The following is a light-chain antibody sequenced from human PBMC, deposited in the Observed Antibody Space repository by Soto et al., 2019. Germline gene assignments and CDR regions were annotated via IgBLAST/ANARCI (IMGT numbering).Light chain of an antibody. Sequence: SYELTQPPSVSVSPGQTASITCSGDKLGDKYACWYQQKPCQSPVLVIYQDSKRPSGIPERFSGSNSGNTATLTISGTQAMDEADYYCQAWDSSTAGVFGTGTKVTVL. V-gene: IGLV3-1*01. J-gene: IGLJ1*01. CDR2: QDS. CDR1: KLGDKY. CDR3: QAWDSSTAGV.